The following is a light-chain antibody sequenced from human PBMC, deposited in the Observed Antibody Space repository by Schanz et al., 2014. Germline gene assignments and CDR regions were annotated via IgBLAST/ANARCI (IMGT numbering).Light chain of an antibody. J-gene: IGKJ2*01. CDR3: QQYGVSQYT. CDR2: AAS. Sequence: EIVLTQSPGTLSLSPGETATLSCRASQSIANYLAWYQQKPGQAPRLLIYAASNRATGIPARFGGSGSGTDFTLTISRLEPEDFAVYYCQQYGVSQYTFGQGTKLEIK. CDR1: QSIANY. V-gene: IGKV3-20*01.